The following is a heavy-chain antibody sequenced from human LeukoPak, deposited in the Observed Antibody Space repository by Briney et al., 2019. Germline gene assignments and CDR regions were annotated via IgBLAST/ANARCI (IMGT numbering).Heavy chain of an antibody. CDR2: FDPEDGET. J-gene: IGHJ4*02. Sequence: ASVKVSCKVSGYSLTELSMQWVRQAPGKGLEWMGGFDPEDGETIYAQKFQGRVTMTEDTSTDTAYMELSSLRSEDTAVYYCARALDIVATITPIDYWGQGTLVTVSS. CDR1: GYSLTELS. CDR3: ARALDIVATITPIDY. V-gene: IGHV1-24*01. D-gene: IGHD5-12*01.